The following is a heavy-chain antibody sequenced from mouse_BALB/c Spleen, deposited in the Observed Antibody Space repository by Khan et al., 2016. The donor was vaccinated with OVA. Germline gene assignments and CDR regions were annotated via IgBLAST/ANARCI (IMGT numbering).Heavy chain of an antibody. V-gene: IGHV5-6*01. Sequence: EVQLQESGGDLVKPGGSLKLSCAASGFTFSTFGMSWVRQTPDKRLEWVATISTVGSYTYYPDIVKGRFIISTDNAKNTLDLQMSSLKTEDTAMYYCTRLAYYYDSEGFAYWGQGTLVTVSA. J-gene: IGHJ3*01. CDR3: TRLAYYYDSEGFAY. CDR1: GFTFSTFG. D-gene: IGHD1-1*01. CDR2: ISTVGSYT.